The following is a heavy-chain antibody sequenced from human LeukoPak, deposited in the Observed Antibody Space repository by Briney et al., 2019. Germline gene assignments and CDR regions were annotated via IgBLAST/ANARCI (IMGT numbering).Heavy chain of an antibody. CDR1: GGSISSYY. V-gene: IGHV4-34*01. Sequence: SETLSLTCTVSGGSISSYYWSWIRQPPGKGLEWIGEINHSGSTNYNPSLKSRVTISVDTSKNQFSLKLSSVTAADTAVYYCARRIADSYYYYYYMDVWGKGTTVTISS. CDR2: INHSGST. CDR3: ARRIADSYYYYYYMDV. J-gene: IGHJ6*03. D-gene: IGHD6-13*01.